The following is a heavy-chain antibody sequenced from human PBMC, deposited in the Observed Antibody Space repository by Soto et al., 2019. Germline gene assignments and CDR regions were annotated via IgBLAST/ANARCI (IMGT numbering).Heavy chain of an antibody. CDR3: ARGQITMVLGVIIKVFDY. D-gene: IGHD3-10*01. Sequence: SVKVSCKASGGTFSSSAISWVRQAPGQGLEWMGGIIPIFGTANYAQKFQGRVTITADESTSTAYMELSSLRSEDTAVYYCARGQITMVLGVIIKVFDYWSQGTLVTVSS. CDR2: IIPIFGTA. V-gene: IGHV1-69*13. J-gene: IGHJ4*02. CDR1: GGTFSSSA.